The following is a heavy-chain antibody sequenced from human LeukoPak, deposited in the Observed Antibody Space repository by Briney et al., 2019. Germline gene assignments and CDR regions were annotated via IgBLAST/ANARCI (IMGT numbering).Heavy chain of an antibody. Sequence: GGPLRLSCAASGFTFKNYALTWVRQAPGKGPEWVSGISGTGGSTFYADSVKGRFTISRDNPRNTLFLQMDYLKAEDTAIYYCAKSRVAVPGRLNYFDSWGQGAQVTVSS. J-gene: IGHJ4*02. CDR3: AKSRVAVPGRLNYFDS. V-gene: IGHV3-23*01. CDR2: ISGTGGST. CDR1: GFTFKNYA. D-gene: IGHD6-19*01.